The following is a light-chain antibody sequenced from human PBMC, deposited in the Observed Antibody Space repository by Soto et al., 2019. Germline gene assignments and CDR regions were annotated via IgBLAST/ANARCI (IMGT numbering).Light chain of an antibody. CDR1: QGISSY. V-gene: IGKV1-9*01. J-gene: IGKJ4*01. CDR2: AAS. Sequence: DIQLAQSPSFLSASVGDRVTITCRASQGISSYLAWYHQKPGKAPKLLIYAASTLQSGVPSRFSGSGSGTEFTLTISSLQPEDFATYYCQQLNSYPLTFCGGTKVEIK. CDR3: QQLNSYPLT.